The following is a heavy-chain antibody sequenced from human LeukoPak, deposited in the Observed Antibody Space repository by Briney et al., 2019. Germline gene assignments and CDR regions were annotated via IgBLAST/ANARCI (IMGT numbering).Heavy chain of an antibody. CDR1: GFTFSSYA. Sequence: PGGSLRLSCAASGFTFSSYAMSWVRQAPGKGLEWVSVISGSGGSTFYADSVKGRFTISRDNSKNTLYLQMNSLRAEDTAVYYCAKDGARYCTNGVCYAFYYMDVWGKGTTVTVSS. CDR3: AKDGARYCTNGVCYAFYYMDV. V-gene: IGHV3-23*01. J-gene: IGHJ6*03. CDR2: ISGSGGST. D-gene: IGHD2-8*01.